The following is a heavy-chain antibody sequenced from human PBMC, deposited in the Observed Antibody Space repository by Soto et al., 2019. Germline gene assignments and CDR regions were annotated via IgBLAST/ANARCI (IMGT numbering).Heavy chain of an antibody. V-gene: IGHV4-30-4*01. D-gene: IGHD2-2*01. CDR3: ASNCISTSCPLDYYYYGMDV. CDR1: GGSISSGDYY. Sequence: TLSLTCTVSGGSISSGDYYWSWIRQPPGKGLEWIGYIYYSGSTYYNPSLKSRVTISVDTSKNQFSLKLSSVTAADTAVYYCASNCISTSCPLDYYYYGMDVWGQGTTVTVS. J-gene: IGHJ6*02. CDR2: IYYSGST.